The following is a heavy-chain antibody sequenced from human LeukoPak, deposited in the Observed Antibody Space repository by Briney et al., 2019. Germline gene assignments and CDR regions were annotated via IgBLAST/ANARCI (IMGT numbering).Heavy chain of an antibody. CDR2: INHSGST. Sequence: GSLRLSCAASGFTFGTYAMTWVRQPPGKGLEWIGEINHSGSTNYNPSLKSRVTISVDTSKNQFSLKLSSVTAADTAVYYCARGPGWYFDWLPIDYWGQGTLVTVSS. CDR3: ARGPGWYFDWLPIDY. J-gene: IGHJ4*02. D-gene: IGHD3-9*01. V-gene: IGHV4-34*01. CDR1: GFTFGTYA.